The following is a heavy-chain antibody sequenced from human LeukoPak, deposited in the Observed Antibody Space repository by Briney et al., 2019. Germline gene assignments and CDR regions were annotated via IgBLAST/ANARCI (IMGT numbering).Heavy chain of an antibody. Sequence: PSETLSLTCTVSGGSISSYYWSWIRQPAGKGLEWIGAIYYSGSTYYNPSLKSRVTISVDTSKNQFSLKLSSVTAADTAVYYCARVTYYYDSSGYYGYYSDYFDYWGQGTLVTVSS. V-gene: IGHV4-59*05. D-gene: IGHD3-22*01. J-gene: IGHJ4*02. CDR2: IYYSGST. CDR1: GGSISSYY. CDR3: ARVTYYYDSSGYYGYYSDYFDY.